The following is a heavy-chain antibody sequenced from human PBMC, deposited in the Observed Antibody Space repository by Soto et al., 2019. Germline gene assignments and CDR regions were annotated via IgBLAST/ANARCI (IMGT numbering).Heavy chain of an antibody. CDR3: ARYTNTYYLDF. J-gene: IGHJ4*02. CDR1: GYTFTTYA. D-gene: IGHD2-2*02. CDR2: INAGNANT. V-gene: IGHV1-3*01. Sequence: ASVKVSCKASGYTFTTYAMHWVRQAPGQRLEWMGWINAGNANTKYSQNFQGRITITRDTSKNHFSLQLNSVTPEDTAVYYCARYTNTYYLDFWGPGTRVTVSS.